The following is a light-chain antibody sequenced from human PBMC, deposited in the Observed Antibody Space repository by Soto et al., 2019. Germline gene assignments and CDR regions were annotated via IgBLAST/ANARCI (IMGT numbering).Light chain of an antibody. CDR3: QQHISWPLT. CDR2: DAS. Sequence: SVLTQSPATGTSSPGERANLSCRASQSVTNSLAWYQQKPGQAPRLLVYDASNRATGIPTRFSGSGSGTDFTLTISNLEPEDFAVYYCQQHISWPLTFGGGTKV. CDR1: QSVTNS. V-gene: IGKV3-11*01. J-gene: IGKJ4*01.